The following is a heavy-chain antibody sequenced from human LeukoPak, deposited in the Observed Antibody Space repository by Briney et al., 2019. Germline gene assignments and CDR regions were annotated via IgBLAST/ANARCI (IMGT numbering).Heavy chain of an antibody. J-gene: IGHJ4*02. Sequence: GGSLRLSCAASGFTFNSYAMHWVRQAPGKGLEWVAVISYDGSNKYYADSVRGRFTISRDNSKNTLYLQMISLRAEDTAVYYCARDEGYYDSSSYYDYWGQGTLVTVSS. CDR3: ARDEGYYDSSSYYDY. CDR2: ISYDGSNK. V-gene: IGHV3-30-3*01. CDR1: GFTFNSYA. D-gene: IGHD3-22*01.